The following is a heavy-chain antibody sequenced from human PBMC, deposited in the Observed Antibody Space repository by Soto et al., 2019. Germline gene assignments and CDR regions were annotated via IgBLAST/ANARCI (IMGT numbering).Heavy chain of an antibody. V-gene: IGHV3-23*01. CDR1: GFTFSSYA. CDR3: AKVVGVTAVAGTWGYYYYMDV. Sequence: EVQLLESGGGLVQPGGSLRLSCAASGFTFSSYAMSWVRQAPGKGLEWVSAISGSGGSTYYAGSVKGRFTISRDNSKNTLYLQMNSLRAEDTAVYYCAKVVGVTAVAGTWGYYYYMDVWGKGTTVTVSS. D-gene: IGHD6-19*01. J-gene: IGHJ6*03. CDR2: ISGSGGST.